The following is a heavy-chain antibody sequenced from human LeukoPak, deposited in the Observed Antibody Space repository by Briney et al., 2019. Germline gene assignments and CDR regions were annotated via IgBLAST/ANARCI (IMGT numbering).Heavy chain of an antibody. CDR2: ISSSSSYI. CDR1: GFTFSSYS. Sequence: GGSLRLSCAASGFTFSSYSMNWVRQAPGKGLEWVSSISSSSSYIYYADSVKGRFTISRDNAKNSLYLQMSSLRAEDTAVYYCARDIISSGWYGIDYWGQGTLVTVSS. V-gene: IGHV3-21*01. D-gene: IGHD6-19*01. CDR3: ARDIISSGWYGIDY. J-gene: IGHJ4*02.